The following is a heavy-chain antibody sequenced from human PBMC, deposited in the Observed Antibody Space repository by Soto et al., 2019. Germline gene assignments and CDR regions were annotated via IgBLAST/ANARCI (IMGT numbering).Heavy chain of an antibody. CDR3: AKDGGRGGFDY. V-gene: IGHV3-30*18. D-gene: IGHD3-10*01. CDR1: GLTFSSYG. CDR2: ISYDGSNK. Sequence: PGGSLRLSCAASGLTFSSYGMHWVRQAPGKGLEWVAVISYDGSNKYYADSVKGRFTISRDNSKNTLYLQMNSLRAEDTAVYYCAKDGGRGGFDYWGQGTLVTVSS. J-gene: IGHJ4*02.